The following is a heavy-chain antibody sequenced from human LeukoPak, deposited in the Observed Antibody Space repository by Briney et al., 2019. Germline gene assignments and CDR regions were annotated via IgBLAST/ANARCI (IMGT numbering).Heavy chain of an antibody. D-gene: IGHD2-2*01. CDR1: GFTFSTYW. J-gene: IGHJ4*02. Sequence: GGSLRLSCATSGFTFSTYWMHWDRQAPGKGLVWVSRIYIDGSSTNYADSVKGRFTISRDNAENTLYLQMDGLRADDTAVYYCARGASARQDFWGQGTLVTVSS. CDR3: ARGASARQDF. V-gene: IGHV3-74*01. CDR2: IYIDGSST.